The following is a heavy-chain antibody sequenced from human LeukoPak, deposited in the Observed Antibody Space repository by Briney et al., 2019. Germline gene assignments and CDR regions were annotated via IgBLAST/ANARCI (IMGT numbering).Heavy chain of an antibody. D-gene: IGHD3-22*01. Sequence: SETLSLTCTVSGGSISSYYRSWIRQPPGKGLEWIGYIYYSGSTNHNPSLKSRVTISEDTSKNQFSLKLSSVTAADTAVYYCARVYYYDSSDTWGQGTLVTVSS. J-gene: IGHJ5*02. CDR1: GGSISSYY. V-gene: IGHV4-59*08. CDR3: ARVYYYDSSDT. CDR2: IYYSGST.